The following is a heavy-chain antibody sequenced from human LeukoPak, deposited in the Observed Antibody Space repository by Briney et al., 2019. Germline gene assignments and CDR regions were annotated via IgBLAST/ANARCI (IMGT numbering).Heavy chain of an antibody. CDR2: ISSSGSYI. CDR1: GFTFRSYS. J-gene: IGHJ4*02. D-gene: IGHD6-19*01. CDR3: ARDPGSGFFPYYFDY. V-gene: IGHV3-21*01. Sequence: GGSLRLSCAASGFTFRSYSMNWVRQAPGKGLEWVSSISSSGSYIYYADSVKGRFTISRDNAKNSLYLQMNSLRAEDTAVYYCARDPGSGFFPYYFDYWGQGTLVTVSS.